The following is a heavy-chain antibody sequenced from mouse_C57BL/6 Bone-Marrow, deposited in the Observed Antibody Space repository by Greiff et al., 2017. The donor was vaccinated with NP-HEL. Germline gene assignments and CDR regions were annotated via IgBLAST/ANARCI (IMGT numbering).Heavy chain of an antibody. V-gene: IGHV1-80*01. Sequence: VKLMESGAELVKPGASVKISCKASGYAFSSYWMNWVKQRPGKGLEWIGQIYPGDGDTNYNGKFKGKATLTADKSSSTAYMQLSSLTSEDSAVYFCARWGYYYGSSYAMDYWGQGTSVTVSS. CDR2: IYPGDGDT. CDR1: GYAFSSYW. CDR3: ARWGYYYGSSYAMDY. J-gene: IGHJ4*01. D-gene: IGHD1-1*01.